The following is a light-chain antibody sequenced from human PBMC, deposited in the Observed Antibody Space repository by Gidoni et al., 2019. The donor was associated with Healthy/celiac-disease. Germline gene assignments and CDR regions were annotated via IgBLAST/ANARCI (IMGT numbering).Light chain of an antibody. CDR3: SSYTSSSTLDWV. Sequence: SALTQPAAVSASPGPSITISCTGTSSDVGGYNYVSWYQQHPGKAPKLMIYEVSNRPSGVSNRFAGSKSGNTASLTISGLQAEDEADYYCSSYTSSSTLDWVFGGGTKLTVL. CDR2: EVS. CDR1: SSDVGGYNY. V-gene: IGLV2-14*01. J-gene: IGLJ3*02.